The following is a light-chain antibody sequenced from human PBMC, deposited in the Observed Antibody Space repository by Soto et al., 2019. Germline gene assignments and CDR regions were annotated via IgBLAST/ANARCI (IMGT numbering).Light chain of an antibody. CDR3: QQRNNWLT. V-gene: IGKV3-11*01. Sequence: EIVLTQSPATLSLSPGERATLSCRASQSVSSNNLAWYQQKPGQAPRLLIYDASNRATGIPARFSGSGSGTAFTLTISSLAPEDFAVYYCQQRNNWLTFGGGTKVEIK. CDR2: DAS. J-gene: IGKJ4*01. CDR1: QSVSSN.